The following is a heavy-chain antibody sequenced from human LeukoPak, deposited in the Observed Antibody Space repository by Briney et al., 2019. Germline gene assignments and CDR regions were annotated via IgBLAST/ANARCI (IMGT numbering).Heavy chain of an antibody. V-gene: IGHV3-21*01. CDR2: ISSSSSYI. CDR1: GFTFSSYS. J-gene: IGHJ4*02. CDR3: ARAPRGYSGYGPSGYFFDY. D-gene: IGHD5-12*01. Sequence: PGGSLRLSCAASGFTFSSYSMNWVRQAPGKGLEWVSSISSSSSYIYYADSVKGRFTISRDNAKNSLYLQMNSLRAEDTAVYYCARAPRGYSGYGPSGYFFDYGGQGTLVTVSS.